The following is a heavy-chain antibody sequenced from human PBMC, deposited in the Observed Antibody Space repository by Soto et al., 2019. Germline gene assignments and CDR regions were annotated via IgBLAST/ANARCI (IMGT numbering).Heavy chain of an antibody. J-gene: IGHJ4*02. CDR3: ARGQVVAAPH. V-gene: IGHV4-30-2*01. D-gene: IGHD2-15*01. Sequence: QLQLQESGSGLVKPSQTLSLTCAVSGGSISSGGYSWSWIRQPPGKGLAWIGYIYHSGSTSYNPSLKSRVTISVDRSKTQFSLRLSSVTAADTAVYYCARGQVVAAPHWGQGTLVTVSS. CDR2: IYHSGST. CDR1: GGSISSGGYS.